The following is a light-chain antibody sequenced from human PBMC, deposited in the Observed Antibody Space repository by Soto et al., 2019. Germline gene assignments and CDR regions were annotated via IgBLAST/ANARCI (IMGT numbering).Light chain of an antibody. CDR2: GNS. CDR3: QSYDSSLSGVV. Sequence: QSVLTQPPSVSGAPGQRVTISCTGSSSNIGAGYDVHWYQQLPGTAPKLLIYGNSNRPSGVPDRFSGSKSGTSASLAITGLRAEDEADYYCQSYDSSLSGVVFGGGTKVTAL. V-gene: IGLV1-40*01. CDR1: SSNIGAGYD. J-gene: IGLJ2*01.